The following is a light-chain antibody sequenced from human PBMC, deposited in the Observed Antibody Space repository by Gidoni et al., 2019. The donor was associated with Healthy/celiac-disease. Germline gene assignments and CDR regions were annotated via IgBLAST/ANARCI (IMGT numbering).Light chain of an antibody. J-gene: IGKJ4*01. V-gene: IGKV3-11*01. Sequence: EIVLTQSPATLSLSPGESATLSCRASQSVSSYLAWYQQKPGQAPRLLIYDASNRATGIPARFSGSGSGTDFTLTISSLEPEDFAVYYCQQRSSWPLTFGRRDQGGDQT. CDR1: QSVSSY. CDR3: QQRSSWPLT. CDR2: DAS.